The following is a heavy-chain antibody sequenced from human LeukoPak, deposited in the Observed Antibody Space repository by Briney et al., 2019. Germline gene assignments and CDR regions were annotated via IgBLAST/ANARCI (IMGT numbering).Heavy chain of an antibody. Sequence: GSLRLSCAASGFTFSSYWMSWVRQAPGKGLEWVANIKQDGSEKYYVDSVKGRFTISRDNAKNSLYPQMNSLRAEDTAVYYCARSVVPAAIYYYYYMDVWGKGTTVTVSS. D-gene: IGHD2-2*02. CDR1: GFTFSSYW. V-gene: IGHV3-7*01. CDR2: IKQDGSEK. CDR3: ARSVVPAAIYYYYYMDV. J-gene: IGHJ6*03.